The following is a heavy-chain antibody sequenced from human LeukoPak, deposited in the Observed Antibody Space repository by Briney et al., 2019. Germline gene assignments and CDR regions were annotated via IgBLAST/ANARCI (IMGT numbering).Heavy chain of an antibody. CDR3: ARDRRQQPFDY. CDR2: IYYGGIT. J-gene: IGHJ4*02. Sequence: VKPSETLSLTCTVSGASISSTTYYWGWIRQPPGKGLEWIGSIYYGGITYYNPSLKSRVTISVDTSKNQFSLKLSSVTAADTAVYYCARDRRQQPFDYWGQGTLVTVPS. D-gene: IGHD6-13*01. V-gene: IGHV4-39*07. CDR1: GASISSTTYY.